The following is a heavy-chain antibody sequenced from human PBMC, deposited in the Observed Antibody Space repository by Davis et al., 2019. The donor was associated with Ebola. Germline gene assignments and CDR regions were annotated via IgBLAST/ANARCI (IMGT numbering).Heavy chain of an antibody. Sequence: SETLSLTCTVSGGSISSYYWSWIRQHQGQGLEWIGYIYYSGSTNYNPSPNSRVTISVDTSKNQFSLKLSPVTAADTAVYYCARDLGRGWFDPWGQGTLVTVSS. CDR3: ARDLGRGWFDP. J-gene: IGHJ5*02. CDR2: IYYSGST. V-gene: IGHV4-59*01. CDR1: GGSISSYY. D-gene: IGHD3-10*01.